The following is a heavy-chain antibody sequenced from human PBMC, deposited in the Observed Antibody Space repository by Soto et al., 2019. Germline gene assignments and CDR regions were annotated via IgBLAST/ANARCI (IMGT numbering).Heavy chain of an antibody. Sequence: SETLSLTCTVSGGSISSGDYYWSWIRQPPGKGLEWIGYIYYSGSTYYNPSLKSRVTISVDTSKNQFSLKLSSVTAADTAVYYCARAWQWLGNYFDYWGQGTLVTSPQ. V-gene: IGHV4-30-4*01. CDR2: IYYSGST. CDR1: GGSISSGDYY. J-gene: IGHJ4*02. D-gene: IGHD6-19*01. CDR3: ARAWQWLGNYFDY.